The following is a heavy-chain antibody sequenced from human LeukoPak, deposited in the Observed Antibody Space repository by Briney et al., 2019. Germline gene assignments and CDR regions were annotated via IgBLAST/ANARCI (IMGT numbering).Heavy chain of an antibody. CDR2: ISGSGGST. D-gene: IGHD6-13*01. CDR1: GFTFITYG. CDR3: AKDRGYSSSWCDY. Sequence: GGSLRLSCEASGFTFITYGMSWVRQAPGKGLEWVSAISGSGGSTYYADSVKGRFTISRDNSKNTLYLQMNSLRAEDTAVYYCAKDRGYSSSWCDYWGQGTLVTVSS. J-gene: IGHJ4*02. V-gene: IGHV3-23*01.